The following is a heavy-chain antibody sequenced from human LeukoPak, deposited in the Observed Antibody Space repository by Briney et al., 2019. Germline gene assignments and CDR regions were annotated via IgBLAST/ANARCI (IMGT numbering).Heavy chain of an antibody. CDR1: GFTFDDYG. CDR2: INWNGGST. D-gene: IGHD3-9*01. Sequence: GGSLRLSCAASGFTFDDYGMSWVRQAPGKGLEWVSGINWNGGSTGYADSVKGRFTIPRDNAKNSLYLQMNSLRAEDTALYHCARGDLRYFDWLPSIYYFDYWGQGTLVTVSS. V-gene: IGHV3-20*01. CDR3: ARGDLRYFDWLPSIYYFDY. J-gene: IGHJ4*02.